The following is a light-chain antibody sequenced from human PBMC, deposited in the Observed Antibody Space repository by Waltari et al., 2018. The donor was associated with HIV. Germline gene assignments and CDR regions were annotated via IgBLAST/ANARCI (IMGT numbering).Light chain of an antibody. J-gene: IGKJ1*01. CDR3: LQDYNYPLT. CDR2: TAS. CDR1: QGIRND. Sequence: AIQMTQSPSSLSASVGDRVTITCRASQGIRNDLGWFQHKPGKAPKLLIYTASSLQSGVPSRFSGSGSGTDFTLTISNLQPEDFATYYCLQDYNYPLTFGHGTKVEIK. V-gene: IGKV1-6*01.